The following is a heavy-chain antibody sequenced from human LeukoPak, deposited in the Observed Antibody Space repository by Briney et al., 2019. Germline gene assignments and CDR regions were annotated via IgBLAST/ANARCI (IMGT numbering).Heavy chain of an antibody. CDR2: INHSGST. V-gene: IGHV4-34*01. Sequence: SETLSLTCAVYGGSFSGYYWSWIRQPPGKGLEWIGEINHSGSTNYNPSLKGRVTISVDTSKNQFSLKLSSVTAADTAVYYCARAGLPNTDFDYWGQGTLVTVSS. D-gene: IGHD3-16*01. J-gene: IGHJ4*02. CDR3: ARAGLPNTDFDY. CDR1: GGSFSGYY.